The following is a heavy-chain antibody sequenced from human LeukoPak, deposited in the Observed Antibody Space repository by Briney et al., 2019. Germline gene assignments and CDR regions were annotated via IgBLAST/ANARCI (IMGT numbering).Heavy chain of an antibody. CDR2: INSDWSST. J-gene: IGHJ4*02. V-gene: IGHV3-74*01. Sequence: GGSLRLSCAASGFTLSSYWMHWVRQPPAKGLVWVSRINSDWSSTSYADSAKGRFTNTRDNAKNTLYLQMNSLRAEDTSVYFCARDRNTGCSYENLFEYWGQGSLVTVS. D-gene: IGHD2-8*02. CDR3: ARDRNTGCSYENLFEY. CDR1: GFTLSSYW.